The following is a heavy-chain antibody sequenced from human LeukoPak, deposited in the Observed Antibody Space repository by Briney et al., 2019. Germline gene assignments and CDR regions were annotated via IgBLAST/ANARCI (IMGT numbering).Heavy chain of an antibody. J-gene: IGHJ4*02. V-gene: IGHV1-8*01. CDR2: MNPNSGNT. Sequence: GASVKVSCKASGYTFTSYDINWVRQATGQGLEWMGWMNPNSGNTGYAQKFQGRVTMTRNTSISTAYMELSSLRSEDTAVYYCARGGSVPYSSSWPVEYWGQGTLVTVSS. CDR3: ARGGSVPYSSSWPVEY. D-gene: IGHD6-13*01. CDR1: GYTFTSYD.